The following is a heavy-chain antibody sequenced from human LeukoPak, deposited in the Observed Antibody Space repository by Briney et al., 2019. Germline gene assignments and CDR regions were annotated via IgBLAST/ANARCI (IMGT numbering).Heavy chain of an antibody. V-gene: IGHV4-59*01. Sequence: SQTLSLTCDVSGGSISSYYWSWIRQPPGKGLEWIGYIYYSGSTNYNPSLKSRVTISVDTSKNQFSLKLSSVTAADTAVYYCARYLPGYDILTGRNHGDNWFDPWGQGTLVTVSS. D-gene: IGHD3-9*01. J-gene: IGHJ5*02. CDR2: IYYSGST. CDR1: GGSISSYY. CDR3: ARYLPGYDILTGRNHGDNWFDP.